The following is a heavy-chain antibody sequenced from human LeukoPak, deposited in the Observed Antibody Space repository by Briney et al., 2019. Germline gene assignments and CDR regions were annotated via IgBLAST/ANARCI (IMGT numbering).Heavy chain of an antibody. V-gene: IGHV3-23*01. CDR2: ISGSDDNT. D-gene: IGHD3-22*01. J-gene: IGHJ5*02. CDR1: GFTFNNYA. CDR3: ARTTYYYDSSGYGNWFDP. Sequence: AGGSLRLSCAASGFTFNNYAMSWVRQAPGKGLEWVSTISGSDDNTYYADSVKGRFTISRDNAKNSLYLQMNSLRAEDTAVYYCARTTYYYDSSGYGNWFDPWGQGTLVTVSS.